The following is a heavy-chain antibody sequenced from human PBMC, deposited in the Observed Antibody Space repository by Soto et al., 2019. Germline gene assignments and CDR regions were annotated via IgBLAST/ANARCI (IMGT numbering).Heavy chain of an antibody. CDR1: GGSISSYY. V-gene: IGHV4-59*08. J-gene: IGHJ4*02. Sequence: SETLSLTCTVSGGSISSYYWSWIRQPPGKGLEWIGYIFHTGSTNYNPSLKSRVTISVDTSRNQFSLKLSSVTAADTAVYYCARQYDYIWGRYAYWGQGILVTVSS. CDR3: ARQYDYIWGRYAY. CDR2: IFHTGST. D-gene: IGHD3-16*01.